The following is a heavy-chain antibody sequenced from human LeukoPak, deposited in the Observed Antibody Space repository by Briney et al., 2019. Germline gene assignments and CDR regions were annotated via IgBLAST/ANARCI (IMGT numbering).Heavy chain of an antibody. CDR3: ARSYYYDSSGYSEPYYFDY. D-gene: IGHD3-22*01. CDR1: GGSISSYY. CDR2: IYYSGST. Sequence: SETLSLTCTASGGSISSYYWSWLRQPPGKGLEWMGYIYYSGSTNYNPSLKSRVTISVDTSKNQFSLKLSSVTAADTAVYYCARSYYYDSSGYSEPYYFDYWGQGTLVTVSS. J-gene: IGHJ4*02. V-gene: IGHV4-59*08.